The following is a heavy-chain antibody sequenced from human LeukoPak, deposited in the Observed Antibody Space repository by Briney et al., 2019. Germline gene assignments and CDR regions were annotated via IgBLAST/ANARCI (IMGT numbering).Heavy chain of an antibody. CDR1: GFTFSNYA. CDR3: AKGSAQYYFEY. J-gene: IGHJ4*02. V-gene: IGHV3-23*01. CDR2: ISTSGGDT. Sequence: PGGSLRLSCAASGFTFSNYAMYWVRQAPGKGLEWVSAISTSGGDTFYPGSVRGRFTISRDNSRNTLYLQMYSLRAEDTAVYYCAKGSAQYYFEYWGQGTLVTVSS.